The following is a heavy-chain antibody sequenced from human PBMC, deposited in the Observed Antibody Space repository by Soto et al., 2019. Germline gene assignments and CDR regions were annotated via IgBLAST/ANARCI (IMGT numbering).Heavy chain of an antibody. CDR3: VRERSGYSYADS. CDR2: ISGSGANT. CDR1: GFTFSSYA. Sequence: EVQLLESGGGLVQPGGSLRLSCAASGFTFSSYAMSWVRQAPGKGLEWVSAISGSGANTYYADSVKGRFTISRDNSKNTLHLQMNSLRAEDSAMYYCVRERSGYSYADSWGQGTLVTVSS. V-gene: IGHV3-23*01. D-gene: IGHD5-18*01. J-gene: IGHJ4*02.